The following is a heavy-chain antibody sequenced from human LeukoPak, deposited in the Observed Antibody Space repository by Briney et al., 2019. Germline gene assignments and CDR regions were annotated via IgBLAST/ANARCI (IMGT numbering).Heavy chain of an antibody. CDR1: GLTFSTYEM. V-gene: IGHV4-4*02. CDR3: ARGGPYYYMDV. Sequence: PGGSLRLSCTASGLTFSTYEMSWVRQAPGKGLEWIGEIYHSGSTNYNPSLKSRVTISVDKSKNQFSLKLSSVTAADTAVYYCARGGPYYYMDVWGQGTTVTVSS. D-gene: IGHD3-16*01. J-gene: IGHJ6*03. CDR2: IYHSGST.